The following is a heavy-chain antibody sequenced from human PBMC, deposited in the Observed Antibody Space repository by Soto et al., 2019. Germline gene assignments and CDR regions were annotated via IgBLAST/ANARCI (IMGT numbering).Heavy chain of an antibody. CDR2: IIPVFGTA. J-gene: IGHJ5*01. V-gene: IGHV1-69*01. Sequence: QVQLVQSGAEVKKPGSSVKLSCKASGGVFRNYAINWVRQAPGQGLEWMGGIIPVFGTADYPQKFQGRVTITADDSTTTAYMELTSLKTEDTAVYFCARDRWGSYSFDSWGQGTLVTVAS. D-gene: IGHD1-26*01. CDR1: GGVFRNYA. CDR3: ARDRWGSYSFDS.